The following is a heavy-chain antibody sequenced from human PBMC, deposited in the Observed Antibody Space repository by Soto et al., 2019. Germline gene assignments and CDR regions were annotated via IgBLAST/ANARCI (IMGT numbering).Heavy chain of an antibody. D-gene: IGHD3-3*01. Sequence: TLSLTCTVSGGSISSGGYYWSWIRQHPGKGLEWIGYIYYSGSTYYNPSLKSRVTISVDTSKNQFSLKLSSVTAADTAVYYCAGTEWFHPFDYWGQGTLVTVSS. CDR2: IYYSGST. J-gene: IGHJ4*02. CDR3: AGTEWFHPFDY. CDR1: GGSISSGGYY. V-gene: IGHV4-31*03.